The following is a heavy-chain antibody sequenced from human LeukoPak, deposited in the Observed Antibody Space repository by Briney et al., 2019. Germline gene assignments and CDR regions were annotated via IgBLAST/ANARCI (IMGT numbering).Heavy chain of an antibody. CDR2: MNPNSANT. Sequence: ASVKVSCKASGYTFTSYDINWVRQATGQGLEWMGWMNPNSANTGYAQKFQGRVTMTRNTSISTAYMELSSMRSEDTAVYYCARDRLFRDYDFWSGYYSDYYYMDVWGKGTTVTVSS. CDR1: GYTFTSYD. D-gene: IGHD3-3*01. J-gene: IGHJ6*03. V-gene: IGHV1-8*01. CDR3: ARDRLFRDYDFWSGYYSDYYYMDV.